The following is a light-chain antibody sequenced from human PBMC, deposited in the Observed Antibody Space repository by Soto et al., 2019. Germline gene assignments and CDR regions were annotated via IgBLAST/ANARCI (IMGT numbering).Light chain of an antibody. V-gene: IGKV2-28*01. J-gene: IGKJ5*01. CDR2: LVS. CDR3: MQALQTPVT. CDR1: QSLLHSNGYNY. Sequence: DIVMTQSPLSLPVTPGEPASISCRSSQSLLHSNGYNYLDWYLQKPGQSPHLLIYLVSNRASGVPDRFSGSGSGTDFTLKISGVEAEDVGVYYCMQALQTPVTFGQGTRLEIK.